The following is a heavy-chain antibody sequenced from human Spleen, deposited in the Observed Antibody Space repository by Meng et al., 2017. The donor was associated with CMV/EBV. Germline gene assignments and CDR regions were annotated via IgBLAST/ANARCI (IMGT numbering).Heavy chain of an antibody. CDR2: VNRDGSST. D-gene: IGHD2-21*01. CDR3: ARQYCGDNSCWGAFDV. V-gene: IGHV3-74*01. CDR1: GFTLSSYW. J-gene: IGHJ3*01. Sequence: GESLKISCEASGFTLSSYWMHWVRQAPGKGLVWVSRVNRDGSSTIYADSVKGLFTISRDNAKNTLYLQMNSLRAEDTAVYYCARQYCGDNSCWGAFDVWGQGTVVTVSS.